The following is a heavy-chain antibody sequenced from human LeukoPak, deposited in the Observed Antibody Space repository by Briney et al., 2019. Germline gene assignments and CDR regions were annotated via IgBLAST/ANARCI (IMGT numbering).Heavy chain of an antibody. CDR2: IYHSGST. V-gene: IGHV4-39*07. Sequence: PSETLSLTCTVSGGSISSSSYYWGWIRQSPGKGLEWIGSIYHSGSTYYNPSLKSRVTISVDRSKNQFSLKLSSVTAADTAVYYCARVEYYYGSGSYYNFDYWGQGTLVTVSS. J-gene: IGHJ4*02. CDR1: GGSISSSSYY. D-gene: IGHD3-10*01. CDR3: ARVEYYYGSGSYYNFDY.